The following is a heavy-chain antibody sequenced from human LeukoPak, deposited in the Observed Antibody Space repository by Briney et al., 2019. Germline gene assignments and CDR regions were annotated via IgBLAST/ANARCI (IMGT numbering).Heavy chain of an antibody. J-gene: IGHJ4*02. V-gene: IGHV5-51*01. Sequence: GESLKISCQGSGYSFTSHWIGWVRQMPGKGLEWMGIIYPGDSETRYSPSFQGQVTISADKSISTAHLQWSSLKASDTAMYYCARSVAADYFDYWGQGTLVTVSS. CDR1: GYSFTSHW. D-gene: IGHD2-21*01. CDR2: IYPGDSET. CDR3: ARSVAADYFDY.